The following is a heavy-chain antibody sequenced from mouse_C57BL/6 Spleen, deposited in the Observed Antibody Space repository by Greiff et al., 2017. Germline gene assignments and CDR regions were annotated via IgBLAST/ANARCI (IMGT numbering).Heavy chain of an antibody. V-gene: IGHV1-64*01. CDR1: GYTFTSYW. J-gene: IGHJ2*01. D-gene: IGHD3-2*02. CDR2: IHPNSGST. Sequence: VQLQQPGAELVKPGASVKLSCKASGYTFTSYWMHWVKQRPGQGLEWIGMIHPNSGSTNYNEKFKSKATLTVDKSSSTAYMQLSSLTSEDSAVYYCARSKTAQAYFDYWGQGTTLTVSS. CDR3: ARSKTAQAYFDY.